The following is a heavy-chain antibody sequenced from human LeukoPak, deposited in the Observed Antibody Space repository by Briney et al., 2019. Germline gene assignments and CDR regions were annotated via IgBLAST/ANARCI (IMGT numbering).Heavy chain of an antibody. CDR2: ISYDGSNK. Sequence: SGGSLRLSCAASGFTFSSYRMHWVRQAPGKGLEWVAVISYDGSNKYYADSVKGRFTISRDNSKNTLYLQMNSLRAEDTAVYYCAKVNTTVLIDYWGQGTLVTVSS. D-gene: IGHD3-16*01. V-gene: IGHV3-30*18. CDR1: GFTFSSYR. J-gene: IGHJ4*02. CDR3: AKVNTTVLIDY.